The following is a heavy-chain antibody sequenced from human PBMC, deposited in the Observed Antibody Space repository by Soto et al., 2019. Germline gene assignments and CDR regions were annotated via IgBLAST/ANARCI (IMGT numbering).Heavy chain of an antibody. V-gene: IGHV4-30-2*01. Sequence: PSETLSLTCAVSGGSISSGGYSWSWIRQPPGKGLEWIGYIYHSGSTYYNPSLKSRVTISVDRSKNQFFLKLSSVTAADTAVYYCARVALGYCSSTSCYGGWFDPWGQGTLVTVSS. CDR2: IYHSGST. D-gene: IGHD2-2*01. CDR3: ARVALGYCSSTSCYGGWFDP. CDR1: GGSISSGGYS. J-gene: IGHJ5*02.